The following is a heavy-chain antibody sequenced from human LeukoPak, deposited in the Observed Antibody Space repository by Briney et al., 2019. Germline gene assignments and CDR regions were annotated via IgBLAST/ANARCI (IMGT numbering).Heavy chain of an antibody. Sequence: SETLSLTCAVYGGSFSGYYWSWIRQPPGKGLEWIGDINHSGSTNYNPSLKSRVTISVDTSKNQFSLKLSSVTAADTAVYYCARAPPARLSAGSNWFDPWGQGTLVTVSS. CDR1: GGSFSGYY. J-gene: IGHJ5*02. CDR3: ARAPPARLSAGSNWFDP. V-gene: IGHV4-34*01. D-gene: IGHD2/OR15-2a*01. CDR2: INHSGST.